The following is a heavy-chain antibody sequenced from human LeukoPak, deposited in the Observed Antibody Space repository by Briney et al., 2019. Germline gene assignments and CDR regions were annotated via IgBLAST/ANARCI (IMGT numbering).Heavy chain of an antibody. CDR1: GFPFSAFG. D-gene: IGHD3-10*01. CDR2: IRYDGYRR. J-gene: IGHJ6*02. CDR3: AKWGAITMVRGVDLAYYYGMDV. V-gene: IGHV3-30*02. Sequence: PGGSLRLSCAASGFPFSAFGMHWVRQAPGKGLEWLAYIRYDGYRRHYLPSVRDRITISRDNPQMTLFLEMKNLRGEDTALYFCAKWGAITMVRGVDLAYYYGMDVWGQGTTVTVSS.